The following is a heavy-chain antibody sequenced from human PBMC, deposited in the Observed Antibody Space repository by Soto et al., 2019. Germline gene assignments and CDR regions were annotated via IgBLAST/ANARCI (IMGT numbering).Heavy chain of an antibody. CDR3: ARHGYCDSVCPRGGGFDL. CDR2: MYNGGST. J-gene: IGHJ3*01. V-gene: IGHV4-31*03. CDR1: DGYISSGGYV. D-gene: IGHD2-21*02. Sequence: QVQLQESGPGLVRPSQTLSLTCSVSDGYISSGGYVWSWFRQPPGKSLEWIGSMYNGGSTYYAPPLQSRVGILGDTSMNQFSLQMNFVAGADTAIYYCARHGYCDSVCPRGGGFDLWGRGTMVTVS.